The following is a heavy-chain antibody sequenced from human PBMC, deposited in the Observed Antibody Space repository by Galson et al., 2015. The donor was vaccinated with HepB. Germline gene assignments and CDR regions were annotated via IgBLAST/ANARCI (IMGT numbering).Heavy chain of an antibody. D-gene: IGHD5-12*01. CDR1: GFTFSDYY. CDR2: ISSSSSYT. CDR3: ARESGAWLRFFDY. J-gene: IGHJ4*02. Sequence: SCAASGFTFSDYYMSWIRQAPGKGLEWVSYISSSSSYTNYADSVKGRFTISRDNAKNSLYLQMNSLRAEDTAVYYCARESGAWLRFFDYWGQGTLVTVSS. V-gene: IGHV3-11*06.